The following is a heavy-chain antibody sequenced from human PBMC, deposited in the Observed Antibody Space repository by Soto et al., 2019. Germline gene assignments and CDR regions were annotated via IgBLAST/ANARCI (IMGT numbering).Heavy chain of an antibody. CDR1: GGSISSYY. V-gene: IGHV4-59*04. J-gene: IGHJ4*02. Sequence: PSETLSLTCTVSGGSISSYYWSWIRQPPGKGPEWIGSVFYTGFTSYNPSLESRVSVSVDTSKSQFSLKLSAVTAADTAVYYCATSQKGYNWNYFDHWGQGALVTVSS. CDR2: VFYTGFT. CDR3: ATSQKGYNWNYFDH. D-gene: IGHD1-20*01.